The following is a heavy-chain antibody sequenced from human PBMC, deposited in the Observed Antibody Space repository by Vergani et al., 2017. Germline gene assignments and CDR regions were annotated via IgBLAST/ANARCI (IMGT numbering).Heavy chain of an antibody. Sequence: QVQLVQSGAEVKKPGSSVKVSCKASVGTSSSYAISWVRQAPGQGLEWMGGIIPIFGTANYAQKFQGRVTITADESTSTAYMELSSLRSEDTALYYCARARQNDIVLMVYATSPPYYMDVWGKGTTVTVSS. J-gene: IGHJ6*03. D-gene: IGHD2-8*01. CDR1: VGTSSSYA. CDR2: IIPIFGTA. V-gene: IGHV1-69*01. CDR3: ARARQNDIVLMVYATSPPYYMDV.